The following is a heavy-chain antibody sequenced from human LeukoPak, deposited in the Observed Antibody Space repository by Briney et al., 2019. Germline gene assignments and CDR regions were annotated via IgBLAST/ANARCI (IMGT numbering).Heavy chain of an antibody. CDR2: IYSGGST. J-gene: IGHJ3*02. V-gene: IGHV3-66*01. CDR3: ARELESHAFDI. CDR1: GFTVSRNY. Sequence: PGGSLRLSCAASGFTVSRNYMSWVRQAPGKGLEWVSVIYSGGSTYYADSVKGRFTISRDNSKNTLYLQMNSLRAEDTAVYYCARELESHAFDIWGQGTMVTVSS.